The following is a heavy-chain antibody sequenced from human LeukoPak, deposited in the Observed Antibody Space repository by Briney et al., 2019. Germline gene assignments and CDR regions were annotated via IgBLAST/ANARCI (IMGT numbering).Heavy chain of an antibody. CDR3: AALYDSSGYYYVGAFDI. D-gene: IGHD3-22*01. V-gene: IGHV4-30-4*08. CDR2: IYYSGST. CDR1: GGSISSGGYY. J-gene: IGHJ3*02. Sequence: SETLSLTCTVSGGSISSGGYYWSWIRQHPGKGLEWIGYIYYSGSTYYNPSLKSRVTISVDTSKNQFSLKLSSVTAADTAVYYCAALYDSSGYYYVGAFDIWGQGTMVTVSS.